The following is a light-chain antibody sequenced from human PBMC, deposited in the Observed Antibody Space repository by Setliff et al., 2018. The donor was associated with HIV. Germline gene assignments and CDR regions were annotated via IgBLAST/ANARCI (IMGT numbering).Light chain of an antibody. CDR3: CSYVSTNNYV. CDR1: SSDVGAYNY. Sequence: QSALTQPASVSGSPGQSITISCTGTSSDVGAYNYVSWYQQDPGKAPKLMIYEVSNRPSGVSDRFSGSKSGNTASLTISGLQSEDEADYYCCSYVSTNNYVFGTGTRSPS. CDR2: EVS. J-gene: IGLJ1*01. V-gene: IGLV2-14*01.